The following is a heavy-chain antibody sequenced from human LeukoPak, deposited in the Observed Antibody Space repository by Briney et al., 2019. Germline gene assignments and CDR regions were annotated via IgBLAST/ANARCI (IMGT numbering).Heavy chain of an antibody. Sequence: PGESLQIPFQGSGYSFTSSWIGWVRQMPGKGLEWMGIFYPGDSATRYSPSFEGQVTISADQSISTAYLQWSSLKASDTAMYYCARRADVGYDSSGYYYPGLYLDSWGRGTLGAVS. CDR1: GYSFTSSW. CDR3: ARRADVGYDSSGYYYPGLYLDS. J-gene: IGHJ2*01. CDR2: FYPGDSAT. V-gene: IGHV5-51*01. D-gene: IGHD3-22*01.